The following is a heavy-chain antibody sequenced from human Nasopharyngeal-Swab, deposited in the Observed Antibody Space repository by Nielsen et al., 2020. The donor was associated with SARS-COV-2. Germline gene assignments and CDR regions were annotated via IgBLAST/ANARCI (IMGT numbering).Heavy chain of an antibody. Sequence: EGSLRLSCAASGFIFSDYYMSWVRQAPGKGLEWVSYISTSGTTIYYADSVKGRFTISRDNAKNSLYLQMNSLRAEDTAVYYCARDSYTNGLVKTFWGQGTLVTVSS. J-gene: IGHJ4*02. CDR2: ISTSGTTI. CDR3: ARDSYTNGLVKTF. V-gene: IGHV3-11*04. D-gene: IGHD4-11*01. CDR1: GFIFSDYY.